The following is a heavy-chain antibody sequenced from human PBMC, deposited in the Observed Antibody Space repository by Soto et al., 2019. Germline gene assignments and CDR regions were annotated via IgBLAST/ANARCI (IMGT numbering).Heavy chain of an antibody. D-gene: IGHD3-10*01. CDR1: GFTFTDYA. V-gene: IGHV3-23*01. CDR2: ISASGKGI. Sequence: EVQLLESGGGLVQPGGSLRLSCTASGFTFTDYAFSWVRQAPGKGLEWVSAISASGKGIYYADSVRGRFTISRDNSKNTVFLHMASLRAEHTGVYDCAKDRDYPRAPCHYGGQVTLGTVSS. CDR3: AKDRDYPRAPCHY. J-gene: IGHJ4*02.